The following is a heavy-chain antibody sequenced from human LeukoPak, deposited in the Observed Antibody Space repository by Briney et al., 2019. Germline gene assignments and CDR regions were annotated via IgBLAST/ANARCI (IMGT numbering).Heavy chain of an antibody. V-gene: IGHV3-21*01. CDR2: ISSSSYI. J-gene: IGHJ4*02. CDR3: AREGHYYGSGSFDY. D-gene: IGHD3-10*01. CDR1: GFTFSSYS. Sequence: GGSLRLSCAASGFTFSSYSMNWVRQAPGKGLEWVSSISSSSYIYYADSVKGRFTISRDNAKNSLYLQMNSLRAEDTAVYYCAREGHYYGSGSFDYWGQGTLVTVSS.